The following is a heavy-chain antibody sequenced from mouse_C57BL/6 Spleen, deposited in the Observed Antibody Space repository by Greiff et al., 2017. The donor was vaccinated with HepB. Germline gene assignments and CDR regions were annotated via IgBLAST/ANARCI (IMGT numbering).Heavy chain of an antibody. V-gene: IGHV1-75*01. Sequence: VQLQQSGPELVKPGASVKISCKASGYTFTDYYINWVKQRPGQGLEWIGWIFPGSGSTYYNEKFKGKATLTVDKSSSTAYMLLSSLTSEDSAVYFCARDYYGSPWYFDVWGTGTTVTVSS. D-gene: IGHD1-1*01. CDR2: IFPGSGST. CDR1: GYTFTDYY. J-gene: IGHJ1*03. CDR3: ARDYYGSPWYFDV.